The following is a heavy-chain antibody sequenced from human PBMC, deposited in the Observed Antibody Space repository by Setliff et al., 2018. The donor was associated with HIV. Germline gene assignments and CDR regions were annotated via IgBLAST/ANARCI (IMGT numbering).Heavy chain of an antibody. CDR1: GFNFSTHT. J-gene: IGHJ4*02. D-gene: IGHD3-16*01. CDR3: AKSAFGGVSPFDY. V-gene: IGHV3-21*01. Sequence: GGSLRLSCAASGFNFSTHTMNWIRQAPGKGLEWVSSISSTGTYIYYADSMKGRFTISRDNAKNSLSLQMNSLRAEDTAVYYCAKSAFGGVSPFDYWGQGTLVTVSS. CDR2: ISSTGTYI.